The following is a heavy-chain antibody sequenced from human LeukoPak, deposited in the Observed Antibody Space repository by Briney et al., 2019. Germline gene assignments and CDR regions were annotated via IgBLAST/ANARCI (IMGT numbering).Heavy chain of an antibody. V-gene: IGHV3-30*04. J-gene: IGHJ4*02. CDR1: GFTFSSYA. CDR3: ARGSGYDYFDY. D-gene: IGHD5-12*01. Sequence: GRSLRLSCAASGFTFSSYAMHWVRQAPGKGLEWVAVISYDGSNKYYADSVKGRFTISRDNSKNTLYLQMNSLRAVDTAVYYCARGSGYDYFDYWGQGTLVTVSS. CDR2: ISYDGSNK.